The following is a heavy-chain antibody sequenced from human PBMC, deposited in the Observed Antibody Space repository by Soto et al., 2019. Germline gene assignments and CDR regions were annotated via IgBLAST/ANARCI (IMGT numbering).Heavy chain of an antibody. CDR1: EFTFSSHA. J-gene: IGHJ4*02. V-gene: IGHV3-30-3*01. D-gene: IGHD6-13*01. CDR2: ISYDGSNK. CDR3: ARDQTGITTTGGGRIDY. Sequence: QVQLVESGGGAVQPGRSLRLCCAASEFTFSSHAMHWVRQAPGKGLECVAIISYDGSNKYYGDSVRGRLTISRDNSKNTIYLQMNSLRAEDTAVYYCARDQTGITTTGGGRIDYWGQGTLVTVSS.